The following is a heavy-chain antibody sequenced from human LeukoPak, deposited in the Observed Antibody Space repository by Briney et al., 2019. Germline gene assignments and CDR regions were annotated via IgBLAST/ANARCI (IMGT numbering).Heavy chain of an antibody. CDR1: GGSIRNTNYY. CDR2: IYYSGST. V-gene: IGHV4-39*02. D-gene: IGHD6-6*01. Sequence: SETLSLTCTVSGGSIRNTNYYWGWIRQPPGKGLEWIANIYYSGSTYYTPSLKSRVTISVDTSENQFSLRLSSVTAADTAVYYCARDLSSSRDHIGDYWGQGTLVTVSS. CDR3: ARDLSSSRDHIGDY. J-gene: IGHJ4*02.